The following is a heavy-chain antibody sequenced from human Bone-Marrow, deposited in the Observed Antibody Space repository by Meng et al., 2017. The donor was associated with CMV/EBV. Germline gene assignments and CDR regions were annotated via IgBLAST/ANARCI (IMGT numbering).Heavy chain of an antibody. J-gene: IGHJ4*02. Sequence: SVKVSCKASGYTFNSYGISWVRQAPGQGLEWMGGIIPIFGTANNAQKFQGRVTITTDESTSTAYMELSSLRSEDTAVYYCARDLGDCSSTSCYNGWMGYWGQGTLVTVSS. D-gene: IGHD2-2*02. CDR2: IIPIFGTA. CDR3: ARDLGDCSSTSCYNGWMGY. V-gene: IGHV1-69*05. CDR1: GYTFNSYG.